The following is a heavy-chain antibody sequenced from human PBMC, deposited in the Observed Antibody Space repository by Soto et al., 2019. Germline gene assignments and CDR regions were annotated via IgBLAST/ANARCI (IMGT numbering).Heavy chain of an antibody. D-gene: IGHD6-19*01. J-gene: IGHJ6*02. V-gene: IGHV1-69*13. Sequence: ASVKVSCKASGGTFSSYAISWVRQAPGQGLEWMGGIIPIFGTANYAQKFQGRVTITADESTSSAYKELSSPRSEDTAVYYCERYSQRYRRGWDYGIDVAGQGTSVTGSS. CDR2: IIPIFGTA. CDR1: GGTFSSYA. CDR3: ERYSQRYRRGWDYGIDV.